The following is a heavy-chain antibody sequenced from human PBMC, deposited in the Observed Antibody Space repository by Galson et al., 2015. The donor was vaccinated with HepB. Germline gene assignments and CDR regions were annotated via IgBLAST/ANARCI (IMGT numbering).Heavy chain of an antibody. CDR2: INPYNGNT. V-gene: IGHV1-18*01. J-gene: IGHJ5*02. CDR1: GYSFTSYG. D-gene: IGHD3-16*01. CDR3: AREVLGGPFDP. Sequence: SVKVSCKASGYSFTSYGISWVRQAPGLGLEWIGWINPYNGNTNYAQRLQGRVTTTTDTLTSTAYMELRSLRSDDTAVYYCAREVLGGPFDPWGQGTLVTVSS.